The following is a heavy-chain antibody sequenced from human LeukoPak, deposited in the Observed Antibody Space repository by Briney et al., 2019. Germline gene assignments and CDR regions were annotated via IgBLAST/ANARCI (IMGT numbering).Heavy chain of an antibody. V-gene: IGHV1-18*01. D-gene: IGHD2-2*01. CDR2: ISAYNGNT. CDR1: GYTLTTSG. Sequence: GASVKVSCKASGYTLTTSGISWVRQAPGQGLEWMGWISAYNGNTKYVQKFQGRVIMTADTSTSTAYMELRSLRSDDTAVYYCARDEGTYQRGPFEFWGQGTLVTVSS. J-gene: IGHJ4*02. CDR3: ARDEGTYQRGPFEF.